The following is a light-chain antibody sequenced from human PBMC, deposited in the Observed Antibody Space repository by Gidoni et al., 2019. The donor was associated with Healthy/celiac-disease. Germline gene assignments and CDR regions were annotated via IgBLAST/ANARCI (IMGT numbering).Light chain of an antibody. CDR3: QQNGSSPLT. CDR1: QSGSSSY. CDR2: GAS. V-gene: IGKV3-20*01. Sequence: DIVLTQSPGTLSLSPGERATLSCRASQSGSSSYLAWYQQKPGQAPRLLIYGASSRATGIPDRFSGSGSGTDFTLTISRLEPEDFAVYYCQQNGSSPLTFGGGTKVEIK. J-gene: IGKJ4*01.